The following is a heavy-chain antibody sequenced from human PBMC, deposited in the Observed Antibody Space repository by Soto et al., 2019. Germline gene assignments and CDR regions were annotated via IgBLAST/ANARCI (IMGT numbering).Heavy chain of an antibody. CDR3: ASIAAAGRPFDAFDI. V-gene: IGHV3-48*01. Sequence: PGGSLRLSCAASGFTFSSYSMNWVRQAPGKGLEWVSYISSSSSTIYYADSVKGRFTISRDNAKNSLYLQMNSLRAEDTAVYYCASIAAAGRPFDAFDIWGQGTMVTVSS. J-gene: IGHJ3*02. D-gene: IGHD6-13*01. CDR1: GFTFSSYS. CDR2: ISSSSSTI.